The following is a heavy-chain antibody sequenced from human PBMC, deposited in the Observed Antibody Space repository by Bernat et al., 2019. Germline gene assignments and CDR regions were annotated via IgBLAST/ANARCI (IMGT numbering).Heavy chain of an antibody. D-gene: IGHD6-13*01. Sequence: EVQLVESGGGLVQPGGSLRLSCAASGFNFGGYWMTWVRQAPGKGLEWVANIKQDGSERFYVDSVKGRFTISRDNAKNSLYLQMTSLRAEDTAVYYCAKCIVAAGRSLYYHYGMDAWGQGTTVTVSS. CDR1: GFNFGGYW. CDR2: IKQDGSER. J-gene: IGHJ6*02. V-gene: IGHV3-7*02. CDR3: AKCIVAAGRSLYYHYGMDA.